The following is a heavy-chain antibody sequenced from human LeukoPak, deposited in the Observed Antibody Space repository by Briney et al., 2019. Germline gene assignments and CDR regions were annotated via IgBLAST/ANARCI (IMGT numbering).Heavy chain of an antibody. D-gene: IGHD6-19*01. CDR2: ISSSGDYR. Sequence: GGSLRLSCAAPGITFSNYNVNWVRQAPGKGLEWVSSISSSGDYRYYADSLKGRFTISRDSAKNSLYLQMSSLRAEDTAIYYCARDSDSSGWLDYYMDVWGKGTTVIISS. V-gene: IGHV3-21*01. CDR3: ARDSDSSGWLDYYMDV. J-gene: IGHJ6*03. CDR1: GITFSNYN.